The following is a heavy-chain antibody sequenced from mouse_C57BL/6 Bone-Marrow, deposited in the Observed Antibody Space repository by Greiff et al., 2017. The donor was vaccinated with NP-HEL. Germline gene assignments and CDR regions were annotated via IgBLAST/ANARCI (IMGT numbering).Heavy chain of an antibody. CDR2: INPNYGTT. J-gene: IGHJ1*03. V-gene: IGHV1-39*01. D-gene: IGHD2-5*01. CDR1: GYSFTDYY. CDR3: ARSPAYYSNYDWYFDV. Sequence: EVQLQQSGPELVKPGASVKMSCKASGYSFTDYYMNWVKQSNGKSLEWIGVINPNYGTTSYNQKFKGKATLTVDQSSSTAYMQLNSLTSEDSAVYYCARSPAYYSNYDWYFDVWGTGTTVTVSS.